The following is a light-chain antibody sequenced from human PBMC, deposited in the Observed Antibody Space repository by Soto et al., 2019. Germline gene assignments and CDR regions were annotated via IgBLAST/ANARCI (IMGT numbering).Light chain of an antibody. V-gene: IGKV4-1*01. Sequence: DIVMTQSPDSLAVSLGERATINCKSSRSVLHSSNNQNYLDWYQQKPRQSPKLLIYWASTRESGVPDRFSGSGSGTDFTLTINDLQAEDVAVYYCQQYYSAPYTFGQGSQVEIK. CDR3: QQYYSAPYT. CDR1: RSVLHSSNNQNY. CDR2: WAS. J-gene: IGKJ2*01.